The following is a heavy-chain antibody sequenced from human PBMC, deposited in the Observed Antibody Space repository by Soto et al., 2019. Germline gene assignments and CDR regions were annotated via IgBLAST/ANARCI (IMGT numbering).Heavy chain of an antibody. V-gene: IGHV2-5*02. Sequence: QITLKESGPTLVKPTQTLTLTCTFSGFSLTTRGVGVGWIRQPPGKALEWLALIYWDDDKRYSPSLKSRLTNTKDTTKNQVVLTLTNMDPVDTATYYCSHVPGSGQLLYSYYYYMDGWGKGATVAVS. J-gene: IGHJ6*03. CDR3: SHVPGSGQLLYSYYYYMDG. CDR2: IYWDDDK. D-gene: IGHD3-10*01. CDR1: GFSLTTRGVG.